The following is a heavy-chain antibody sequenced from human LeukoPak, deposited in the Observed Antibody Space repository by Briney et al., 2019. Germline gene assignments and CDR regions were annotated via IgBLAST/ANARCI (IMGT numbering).Heavy chain of an antibody. V-gene: IGHV3-33*01. CDR3: ARSYSSGWYFGY. CDR1: GFTFSSYG. J-gene: IGHJ4*02. D-gene: IGHD6-19*01. Sequence: GGSLRLSCAASGFTFSSYGMHWVRQAPGKGLEWVAVIWYDGSNKYYADSVKGRFTISRDNSKNTLYLQMNSLRAEDTAVYYCARSYSSGWYFGYWGQGTLVTVSS. CDR2: IWYDGSNK.